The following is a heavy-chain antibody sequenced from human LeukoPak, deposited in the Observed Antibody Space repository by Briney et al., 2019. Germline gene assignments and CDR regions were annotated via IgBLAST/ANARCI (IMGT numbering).Heavy chain of an antibody. CDR3: ARGPMYYDLWSGYLTSPWFDP. J-gene: IGHJ5*02. D-gene: IGHD3-3*01. CDR2: IYHSGST. Sequence: SGTLSLTCAVSGGSISSSNWWSWVRQPPGKGLEWIGEIYHSGSTNYNPSLKSRVTISVDKPKDQFSLKLSSVTAADTAVYYCARGPMYYDLWSGYLTSPWFDPWGQGTLVTVSS. CDR1: GGSISSSNW. V-gene: IGHV4-4*02.